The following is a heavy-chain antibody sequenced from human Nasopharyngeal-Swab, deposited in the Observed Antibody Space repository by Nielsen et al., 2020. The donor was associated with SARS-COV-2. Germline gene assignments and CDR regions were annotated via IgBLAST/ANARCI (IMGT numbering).Heavy chain of an antibody. CDR3: AKDGSGKFWDY. Sequence: GESLKISCAASGFNFDGCAMHWVRQAPGKGLEWVSTISYNGKNKYYAKSVKGRFTVSRDNSKNTLYLQMNSLRDEDTARYYCAKDGSGKFWDYWGQGSLVTVSS. CDR1: GFNFDGCA. CDR2: ISYNGKNK. D-gene: IGHD3-10*01. J-gene: IGHJ4*02. V-gene: IGHV3-30-3*02.